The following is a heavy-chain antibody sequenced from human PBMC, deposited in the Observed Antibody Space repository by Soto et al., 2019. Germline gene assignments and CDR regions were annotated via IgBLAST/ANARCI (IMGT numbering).Heavy chain of an antibody. Sequence: SGGSLRLSCAASGFSFSNYGMHWVRQAPGKGLEWVAVIWYDGTKKYYADSAKGRFTISRDNSKNTLYLQMNSLRVEDTAVYYCARDYCGGDCSHIDYWGHGTLVTVSS. CDR3: ARDYCGGDCSHIDY. CDR1: GFSFSNYG. CDR2: IWYDGTKK. V-gene: IGHV3-33*01. D-gene: IGHD2-21*02. J-gene: IGHJ4*01.